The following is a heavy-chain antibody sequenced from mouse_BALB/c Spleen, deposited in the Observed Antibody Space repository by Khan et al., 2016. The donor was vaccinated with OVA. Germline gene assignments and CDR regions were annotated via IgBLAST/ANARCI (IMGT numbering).Heavy chain of an antibody. V-gene: IGHV2-9*02. Sequence: VELVESGPGLVAPSQSLSITCTVSGFSLTSYGVHWVRQPPGKGLEWLGVMWAGGSTNYNSALMSRLSITKDNSKCQVFLKVNSLQTDDTAMYYCARPYYVSAWFAYWGQGTLVTVSA. D-gene: IGHD1-1*01. CDR2: MWAGGST. J-gene: IGHJ3*01. CDR1: GFSLTSYG. CDR3: ARPYYVSAWFAY.